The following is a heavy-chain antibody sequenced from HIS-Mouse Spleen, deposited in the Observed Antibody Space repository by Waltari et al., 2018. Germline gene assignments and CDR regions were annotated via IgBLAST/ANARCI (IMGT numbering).Heavy chain of an antibody. J-gene: IGHJ3*02. CDR1: GFTFSSYW. D-gene: IGHD1-1*01. CDR2: INRDGSST. V-gene: IGHV3-74*01. CDR3: ARDLELDAFDI. Sequence: EVQLVESGGGLVQPGGSLRLSCAASGFTFSSYWMHWVRQAPGKGLVWVSRINRDGSSTSDADSVKGRFTISRDNAKNTLYLQMNSLRAEDTAVYYCARDLELDAFDIWGQGTMVTVSS.